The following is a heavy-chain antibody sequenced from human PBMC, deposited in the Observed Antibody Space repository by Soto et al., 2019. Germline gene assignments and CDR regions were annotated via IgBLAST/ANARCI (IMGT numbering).Heavy chain of an antibody. CDR2: INSDGSTT. CDR3: VRTQYSTSRADY. V-gene: IGHV3-74*03. Sequence: PGGSLRLSCAASGFTLSSYWMHWVRQAPGKGLVWVSRINSDGSTTEYADSVKGRFTISRDNAESTLFLQINSLRAEDTAVYFCVRTQYSTSRADYWGRGTLVTVSS. CDR1: GFTLSSYW. D-gene: IGHD6-6*01. J-gene: IGHJ4*02.